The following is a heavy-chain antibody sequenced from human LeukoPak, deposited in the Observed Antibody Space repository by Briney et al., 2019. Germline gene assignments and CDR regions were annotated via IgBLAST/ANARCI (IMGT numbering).Heavy chain of an antibody. V-gene: IGHV4-61*02. CDR1: GGSISSGNYF. J-gene: IGHJ4*02. Sequence: PSETLSLTCTVYGGSISSGNYFWSWIRQPAGKGLEWIGRIYTSGSTNYNPSLKSRVTISVDTSKNQFSLKLSSVTAADTAVYYCARSPLEYDFWSGRHYYFDYWGQGTLVTVSS. CDR3: ARSPLEYDFWSGRHYYFDY. D-gene: IGHD3-3*01. CDR2: IYTSGST.